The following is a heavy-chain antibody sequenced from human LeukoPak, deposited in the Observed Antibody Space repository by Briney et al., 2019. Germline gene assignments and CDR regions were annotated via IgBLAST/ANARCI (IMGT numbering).Heavy chain of an antibody. D-gene: IGHD3-22*01. J-gene: IGHJ4*02. CDR2: ITSSGEST. V-gene: IGHV3-23*01. CDR3: ARDRPNYYGSDGHYYRRDGDY. CDR1: GFTFSIYA. Sequence: GGSLRLSCAASGFTFSIYAMSWVRQAPAKGLQLVSSITSSGESTWYVDSVKGRFTITRDNSENTLYLQMHSLRAEDTAVYYCARDRPNYYGSDGHYYRRDGDYWGRGTLVSVSS.